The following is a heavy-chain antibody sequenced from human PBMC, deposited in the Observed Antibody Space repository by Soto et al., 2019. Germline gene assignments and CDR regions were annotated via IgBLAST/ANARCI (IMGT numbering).Heavy chain of an antibody. CDR1: GYSISSGYY. CDR3: ASFGAEYCSSNSCYKGDY. J-gene: IGHJ4*02. CDR2: IYHSGST. Sequence: PSETLSLTCAVSGYSISSGYYWGWIRQPPGKGLEWIGSIYHSGSTYYNPSLKSRITISVDTSKNQFSLKLSSVTAADTAVYYCASFGAEYCSSNSCYKGDYWGQGTLVTVSS. D-gene: IGHD2-2*02. V-gene: IGHV4-38-2*01.